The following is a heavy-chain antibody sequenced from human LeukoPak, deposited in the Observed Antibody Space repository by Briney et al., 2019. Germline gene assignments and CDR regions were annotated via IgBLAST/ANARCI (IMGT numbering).Heavy chain of an antibody. CDR3: ARGRGVGATALDY. J-gene: IGHJ4*02. CDR1: GFTFSSYG. V-gene: IGHV3-30*02. Sequence: PGGSLRLSCAASGFTFSSYGMHWVRQAPGKGLEWVAFIRYDGSNKYYADSVKGRFTISRDNSKNTLYLQMNSLGAEDTAVYYCARGRGVGATALDYWGQGTLVTVSS. CDR2: IRYDGSNK. D-gene: IGHD1-26*01.